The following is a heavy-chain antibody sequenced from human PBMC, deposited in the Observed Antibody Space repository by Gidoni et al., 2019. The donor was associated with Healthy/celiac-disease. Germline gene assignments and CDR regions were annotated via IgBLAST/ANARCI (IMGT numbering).Heavy chain of an antibody. D-gene: IGHD1-26*01. Sequence: QVQLQQWGAGLLKPSETLSLTCAVYGGSFSGYYWSWIRQPPGKGLEWIGEINHCGSTNYNPSLKSRVTLSADTSKNQFSLKLSSVAAADPAVYYCARGGVGAPRGDFDYWGQGTLVTVSS. V-gene: IGHV4-34*01. J-gene: IGHJ4*02. CDR3: ARGGVGAPRGDFDY. CDR1: GGSFSGYY. CDR2: INHCGST.